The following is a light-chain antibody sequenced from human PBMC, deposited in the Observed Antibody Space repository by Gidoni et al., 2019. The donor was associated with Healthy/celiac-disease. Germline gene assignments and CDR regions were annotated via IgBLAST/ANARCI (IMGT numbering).Light chain of an antibody. CDR3: MQALQTPPYT. Sequence: DIVMTQSPLSLPVTPGEPASISCRSSQSLLHRNGYNYLDWYLQKPGQSPQLLIYLGSNRASGVPDRFSGSGSGTDFTLKISRVEAEDVGVYYCMQALQTPPYTFGQXIRLGIK. CDR1: QSLLHRNGYNY. CDR2: LGS. J-gene: IGKJ5*01. V-gene: IGKV2-28*01.